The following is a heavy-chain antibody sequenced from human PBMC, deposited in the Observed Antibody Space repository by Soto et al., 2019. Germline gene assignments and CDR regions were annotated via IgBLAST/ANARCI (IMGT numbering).Heavy chain of an antibody. CDR3: ATDTAGDYYCYGMDV. D-gene: IGHD2-8*02. Sequence: GGSLRLSCAASGFTFSDFAMSCVRQAPGKGLEWVSAISGSGGSTYYADSVKGRISISRDNPKDTLYLQMNSLRAVATAVYYRATDTAGDYYCYGMDVWGQGTTVTVS. CDR1: GFTFSDFA. J-gene: IGHJ6*02. V-gene: IGHV3-23*01. CDR2: ISGSGGST.